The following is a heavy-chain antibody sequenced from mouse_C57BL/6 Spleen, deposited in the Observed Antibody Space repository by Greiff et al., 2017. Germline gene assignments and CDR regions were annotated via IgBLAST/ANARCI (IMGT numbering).Heavy chain of an antibody. CDR1: GYTFTSYG. D-gene: IGHD2-4*01. CDR2: IYPRSGNT. J-gene: IGHJ2*01. Sequence: VKLMESGAELARPGASVKLSCKASGYTFTSYGISWVKQRTGQGLEWIGEIYPRSGNTYYNEKFKGKATLTADKSSSTAYMELRSLTSEDSAVHFCARDDYDGGTPFDYWGQGTTLTVSS. V-gene: IGHV1-81*01. CDR3: ARDDYDGGTPFDY.